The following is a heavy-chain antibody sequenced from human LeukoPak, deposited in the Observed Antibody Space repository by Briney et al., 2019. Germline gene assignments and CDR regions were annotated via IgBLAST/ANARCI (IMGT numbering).Heavy chain of an antibody. Sequence: GGSLRLSCAASGFTFSSYSMNWVRQAPGKGLEWVSSISSSSSYIYYADSVKGRFTISRDNAKNSLYLQMNSLRAEDTAVYNCARRAYYDRRGYDPFDYWGQGTLVTVSS. V-gene: IGHV3-21*01. CDR2: ISSSSSYI. J-gene: IGHJ4*02. CDR3: ARRAYYDRRGYDPFDY. CDR1: GFTFSSYS. D-gene: IGHD3-22*01.